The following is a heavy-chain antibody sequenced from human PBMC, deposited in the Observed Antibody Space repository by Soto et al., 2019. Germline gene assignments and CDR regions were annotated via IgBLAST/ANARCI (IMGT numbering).Heavy chain of an antibody. D-gene: IGHD3-10*01. J-gene: IGHJ4*02. V-gene: IGHV1-24*01. CDR2: FDPEDGET. Sequence: ASVKVSCKVSGYTLTELSMHWVRQAPGKGLEWMGGFDPEDGETIYAQKFQGRVTMTEDTSTDTAYMELSSLRSEDTAVYYCATADRGVIRSLPFDYWGQGTLVTVSS. CDR3: ATADRGVIRSLPFDY. CDR1: GYTLTELS.